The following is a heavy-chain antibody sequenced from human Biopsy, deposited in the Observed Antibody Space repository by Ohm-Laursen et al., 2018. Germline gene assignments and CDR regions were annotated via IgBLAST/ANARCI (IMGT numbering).Heavy chain of an antibody. CDR1: GGSISSRNHY. CDR2: IFYGGIT. V-gene: IGHV4-39*01. CDR3: ARHPTGFWFDP. J-gene: IGHJ5*02. Sequence: SDTLSLTCSVSGGSISSRNHYWGWIRQPPGKGLEWIGSIFYGGITYYNPSLKSRVTISVDTSKNQFSLNLSSVTGADTAVYYCARHPTGFWFDPWGQGTLVTVSS.